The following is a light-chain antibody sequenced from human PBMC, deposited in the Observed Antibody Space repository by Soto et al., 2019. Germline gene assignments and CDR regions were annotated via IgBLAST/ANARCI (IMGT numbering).Light chain of an antibody. CDR2: SAS. J-gene: IGKJ4*01. CDR3: QQYNNWPLT. Sequence: EIVMTQSPATLSLSRGERATLCCRASQGVGRDLAWYQQKPGQAPRLLIYSASTRATGIPARFSGSGSGTEFTLTISSLQSEDFAVYYCQQYNNWPLTFGGGTKVDIK. V-gene: IGKV3-15*01. CDR1: QGVGRD.